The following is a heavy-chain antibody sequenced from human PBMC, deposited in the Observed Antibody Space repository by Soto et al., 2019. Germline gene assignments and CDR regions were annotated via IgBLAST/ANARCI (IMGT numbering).Heavy chain of an antibody. V-gene: IGHV3-73*01. D-gene: IGHD3-10*01. CDR2: IRSKANSYAT. Sequence: PAGSLRPSCAASGFTFTGSAIRCVRQASGEWLGWVGRIRSKANSYATAYAASVKGRFTISRDHSKHTAYLQMNSLKTEDTAVYYCTRHQDMVRGVMGYYYGMDVWGQGTTVTVSS. J-gene: IGHJ6*02. CDR1: GFTFTGSA. CDR3: TRHQDMVRGVMGYYYGMDV.